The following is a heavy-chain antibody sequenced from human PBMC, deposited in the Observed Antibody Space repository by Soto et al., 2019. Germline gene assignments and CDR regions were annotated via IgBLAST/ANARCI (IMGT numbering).Heavy chain of an antibody. V-gene: IGHV1-24*01. CDR1: GYTLTELS. CDR2: FDPEDGET. Sequence: ASVKVSCKVSGYTLTELSMHWVRQAPGKGLEWMGGFDPEDGETIYAQKFQGRVTMTEDTSTDTAYMELSSLRSEDTAVYYCATVNFGDYDDAFHIWGQATMLTGS. J-gene: IGHJ3*02. D-gene: IGHD4-17*01. CDR3: ATVNFGDYDDAFHI.